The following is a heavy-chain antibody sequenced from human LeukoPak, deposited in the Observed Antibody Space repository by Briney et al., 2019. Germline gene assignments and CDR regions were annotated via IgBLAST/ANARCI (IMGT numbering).Heavy chain of an antibody. V-gene: IGHV1-2*02. CDR2: ITCNSGGT. CDR3: ARADGGNFFDPRFDY. CDR1: GYTFTGYY. D-gene: IGHD4-23*01. J-gene: IGHJ4*02. Sequence: ASVKVSCTASGYTFTGYYLHWVRQAPGQGLEWMGWITCNSGGTNYAQKFQGRVTMTRDTSISTAYMELSRLRSDDTAVYYCARADGGNFFDPRFDYWGQGTLVTVSS.